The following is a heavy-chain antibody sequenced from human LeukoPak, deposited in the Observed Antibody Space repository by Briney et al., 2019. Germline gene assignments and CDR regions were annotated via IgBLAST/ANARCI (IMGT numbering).Heavy chain of an antibody. D-gene: IGHD6-13*01. CDR2: IYRLGTT. CDR3: ARAYFSSWYMNWFDP. V-gene: IGHV4-59*01. CDR1: GGSISSYY. Sequence: SETLSLTCTVSGGSISSYYWSWIRQPPGKGLEWIGYIYRLGTTNYNPSLKSRVTISLDMSKNHFSLNLTSVTAADTAVYYCARAYFSSWYMNWFDPWGQGTLVTVSS. J-gene: IGHJ5*02.